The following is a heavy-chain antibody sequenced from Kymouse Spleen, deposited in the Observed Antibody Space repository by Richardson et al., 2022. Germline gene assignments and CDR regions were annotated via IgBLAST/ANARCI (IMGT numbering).Heavy chain of an antibody. D-gene: IGHD2-2*02. J-gene: IGHJ4*02. CDR3: AKESYCSSTSC*GLLWFGEF*L. Sequence: EVQLVESGGGLVQPGRSLRLSCAASGFTFDDYAMHWVRQAPGKGLEWVSGISWNSGSIGYADSVKGRFTISRDNAKNSLYLQMNSLRAEDTALYYCAKESYCSSTSC*GLLWFGEF*LLGPGNPGHRLL. CDR1: GFTFDDYA. V-gene: IGHV3-9*01. CDR2: ISWNSGSI.